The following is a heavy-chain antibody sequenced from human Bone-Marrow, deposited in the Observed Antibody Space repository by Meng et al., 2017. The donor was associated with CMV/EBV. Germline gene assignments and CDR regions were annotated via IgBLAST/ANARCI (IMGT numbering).Heavy chain of an antibody. J-gene: IGHJ4*02. V-gene: IGHV3-64*02. Sequence: GESLKISCEGSGFTFSTYPMHWVRQAQGKRMESVSAISGNGGSTYYADSVKGRFTISRDNSKNTLSLQMGSLRAEDMAVYYCAREVKEGGSFDYWGQGTLVTVSS. D-gene: IGHD1-26*01. CDR2: ISGNGGST. CDR3: AREVKEGGSFDY. CDR1: GFTFSTYP.